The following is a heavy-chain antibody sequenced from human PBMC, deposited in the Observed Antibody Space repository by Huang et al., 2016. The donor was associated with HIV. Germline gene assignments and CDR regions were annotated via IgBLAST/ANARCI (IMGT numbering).Heavy chain of an antibody. J-gene: IGHJ3*02. CDR3: AKGSMANAFDI. D-gene: IGHD3-10*01. V-gene: IGHV3-30*02. CDR1: GFTFSSYG. Sequence: QVQLVESGGGVVQPGGSLRLSCAASGFTFSSYGMHWVRQAPGKGLEWVAFIRDDGSNKYYADPVRGRFTISRDNSKNTLYLQMNSLRAEDTAVYYCAKGSMANAFDIWGQGTMVTVSS. CDR2: IRDDGSNK.